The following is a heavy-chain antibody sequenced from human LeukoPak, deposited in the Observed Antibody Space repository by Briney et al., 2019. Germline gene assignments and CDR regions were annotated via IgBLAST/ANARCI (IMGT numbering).Heavy chain of an antibody. CDR1: GYTFTGYY. D-gene: IGHD6-13*01. V-gene: IGHV1-2*02. J-gene: IGHJ5*02. CDR2: INPNSGGT. CDR3: ARSIAAAGNWFDP. Sequence: ASVKVSCKASGYTFTGYYMHWVRQAPGQGLEWMGWINPNSGGTNYAQKVQGRVTMTRDTSISTAYMELSRLRSDDTAVYYCARSIAAAGNWFDPWGQGTLVTVSS.